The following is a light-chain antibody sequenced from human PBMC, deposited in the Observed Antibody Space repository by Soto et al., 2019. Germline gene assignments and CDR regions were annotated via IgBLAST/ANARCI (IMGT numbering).Light chain of an antibody. Sequence: EIVLTQSPGTLSLSPGERATLSCRASQSVRSSYLAWYQQKPGQAPRLLIYGASSRATGIPDRFSGSGSGTDFTLTISRLEPEDFAVYYCQQYGSPITFGRGTRLEIK. CDR1: QSVRSSY. CDR3: QQYGSPIT. V-gene: IGKV3-20*01. CDR2: GAS. J-gene: IGKJ5*01.